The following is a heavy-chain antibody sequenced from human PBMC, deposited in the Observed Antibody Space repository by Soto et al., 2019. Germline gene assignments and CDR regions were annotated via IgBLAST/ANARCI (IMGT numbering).Heavy chain of an antibody. CDR2: INHSGST. CDR1: GGSFSGYY. Sequence: QVQLQQWGAGLLKPSETLSLTCAVYGGSFSGYYWSWIRQPPGKGLEWIGEINHSGSTNYNPSLKSRVTISVDTSKNQFSLKLSSVTAADTAVYYCARGRITMVRDRNWFDPWGQGTLVTVSS. V-gene: IGHV4-34*01. J-gene: IGHJ5*02. CDR3: ARGRITMVRDRNWFDP. D-gene: IGHD3-10*01.